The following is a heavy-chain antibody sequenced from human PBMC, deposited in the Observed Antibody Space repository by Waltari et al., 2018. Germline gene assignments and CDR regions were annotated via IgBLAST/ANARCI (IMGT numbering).Heavy chain of an antibody. Sequence: QVQLVQSGAEVKKPGSSVKVSCKASGGTFSSYAISWVRQAPGQGLEWMGRIIPIFGTANYAKKFQGRVTITADKSTSTAYMELSSLRSEDTAVYYCARDRGAYCGGDCYSEYFQHWGQGTLVTVSS. J-gene: IGHJ1*01. D-gene: IGHD2-21*01. CDR1: GGTFSSYA. CDR2: IIPIFGTA. CDR3: ARDRGAYCGGDCYSEYFQH. V-gene: IGHV1-69*08.